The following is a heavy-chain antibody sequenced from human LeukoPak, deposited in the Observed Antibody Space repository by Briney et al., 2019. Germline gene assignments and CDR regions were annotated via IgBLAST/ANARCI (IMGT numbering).Heavy chain of an antibody. J-gene: IGHJ4*02. CDR3: VSYRLTVGGGYSCGPQAVFDY. CDR2: MNLNIGNT. D-gene: IGHD5-18*01. Sequence: ASVRLSCKAAGYTFTSYDINWVRQSTGHELGWWGGMNLNIGNTGYAQKFQGRVTITADKSTSTAYMELSSLRSEDTAVYYCVSYRLTVGGGYSCGPQAVFDYWGQGTLVTVSS. V-gene: IGHV1-8*01. CDR1: GYTFTSYD.